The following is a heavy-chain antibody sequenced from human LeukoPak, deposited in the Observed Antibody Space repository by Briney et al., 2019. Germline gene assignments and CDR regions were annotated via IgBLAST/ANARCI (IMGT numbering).Heavy chain of an antibody. V-gene: IGHV3-21*01. Sequence: KSGGSLRLSCAASGFTFGSYSMNWVRQAPGKGLEWVSSISSSSSSYIYYADSVKGRFTISRDNAKNSLYLQMNSLRAEDTAVYYCAREVPNYYDSSDNDYWGQGTLVTVSS. CDR2: ISSSSSSYI. D-gene: IGHD3-22*01. J-gene: IGHJ4*02. CDR3: AREVPNYYDSSDNDY. CDR1: GFTFGSYS.